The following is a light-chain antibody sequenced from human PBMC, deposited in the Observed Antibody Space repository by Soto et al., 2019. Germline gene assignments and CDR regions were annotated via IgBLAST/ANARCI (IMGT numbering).Light chain of an antibody. CDR3: QQSYSTPCT. CDR1: QSISSY. J-gene: IGKJ1*01. V-gene: IGKV1-39*01. Sequence: DIQMTQSPSSLSASVGDRVTITCRASQSISSYLNWYQQKPGKAPKLLIYAASSLQSGFPSRFSGSGSGTDFNLTISSLQPEDFATYYCQQSYSTPCTFGPGTKVEIK. CDR2: AAS.